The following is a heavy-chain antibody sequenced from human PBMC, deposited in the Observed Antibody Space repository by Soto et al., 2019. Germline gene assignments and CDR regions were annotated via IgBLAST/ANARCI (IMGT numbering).Heavy chain of an antibody. CDR3: ARSLPLYDATGYYRAPSDH. Sequence: EVQLVESGGGLVQPGRSLRLSCAASGFNFDDYAMHWVRQAPGKGLEWVSGISGAAGSTYTADSVKGRFTISRDNSKNTLYLQMNSLRAEDTAVYYCARSLPLYDATGYYRAPSDHWGQGTLVTVSS. CDR2: ISGAAGST. CDR1: GFNFDDYA. D-gene: IGHD3-9*01. V-gene: IGHV3-23*04. J-gene: IGHJ4*02.